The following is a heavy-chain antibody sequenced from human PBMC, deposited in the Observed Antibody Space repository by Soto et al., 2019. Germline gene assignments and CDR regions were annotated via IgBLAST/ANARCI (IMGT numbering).Heavy chain of an antibody. J-gene: IGHJ4*02. Sequence: GGSLRLSCAASGFTVSGNYMNWVRQAPGKGLEWVSIIYSDGTTSYADSVKGRFTISRDNFKNTLHLQMNSLRAEDTAVYYCAILSNWGQGTLVTVSP. CDR3: AILSN. CDR2: IYSDGTT. CDR1: GFTVSGNY. D-gene: IGHD6-6*01. V-gene: IGHV3-53*01.